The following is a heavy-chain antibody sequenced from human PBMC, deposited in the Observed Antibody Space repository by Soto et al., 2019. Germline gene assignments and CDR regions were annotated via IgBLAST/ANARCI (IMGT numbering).Heavy chain of an antibody. D-gene: IGHD5-18*01. J-gene: IGHJ4*02. CDR2: IIAIFPTA. Sequence: SVKVSCKVSGDTFILYPINWVRQAPGQGLEWLGNIIAIFPTANYAQQFQGRLTITADKLTSTSHMELRGLRSEDTAVYFCARDKASGNNGYSPHWGQGTLVTVSS. CDR1: GDTFILYP. V-gene: IGHV1-69*06. CDR3: ARDKASGNNGYSPH.